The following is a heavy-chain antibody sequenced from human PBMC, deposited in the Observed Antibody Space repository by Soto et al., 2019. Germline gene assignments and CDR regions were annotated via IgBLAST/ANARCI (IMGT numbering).Heavy chain of an antibody. CDR3: ARRTYYYDSPGTPR. CDR2: IYYRGST. Sequence: SETLSLTCTVSGGSISSSSYYWDWIRQPPGKGLEWIGSIYYRGSTYYNPSLQSRVTISVDTSKNQFSLKLSSVTAADTAVYYCARRTYYYDSPGTPRWGQGTLVTVSS. D-gene: IGHD3-22*01. V-gene: IGHV4-39*01. J-gene: IGHJ4*02. CDR1: GGSISSSSYY.